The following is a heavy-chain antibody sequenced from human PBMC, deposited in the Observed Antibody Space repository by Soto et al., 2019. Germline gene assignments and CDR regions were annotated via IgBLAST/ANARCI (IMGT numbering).Heavy chain of an antibody. Sequence: EVPLLESGGGLVQPGGSLRLSCAASGFTFSSYAMSWVRQAPGKGLEWVSAISGSGGSTYYADSVKGRFTISRDNSKNTLYLQMTSLRAEDTAVYYCAANRGYNYYYGMDVWGQGTTVTVSS. CDR1: GFTFSSYA. CDR3: AANRGYNYYYGMDV. D-gene: IGHD3-22*01. CDR2: ISGSGGST. J-gene: IGHJ6*02. V-gene: IGHV3-23*01.